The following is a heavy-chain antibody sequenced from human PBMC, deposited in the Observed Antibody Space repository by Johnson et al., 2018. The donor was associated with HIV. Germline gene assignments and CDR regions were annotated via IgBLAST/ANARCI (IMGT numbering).Heavy chain of an antibody. D-gene: IGHD3-9*01. CDR1: GFIFSDYY. V-gene: IGHV3-11*04. CDR3: AREEGNYILTRGDAFDI. Sequence: QVQLVESGGGLVKPGGSLRLSCAASGFIFSDYYMSWIRQAPGKGLERVSYISSSGRTLDYADSVKGRFPISRDNAKNSLYLQMNSLRAEDTAVYYCAREEGNYILTRGDAFDIWGQGTMVTVSS. CDR2: ISSSGRTL. J-gene: IGHJ3*02.